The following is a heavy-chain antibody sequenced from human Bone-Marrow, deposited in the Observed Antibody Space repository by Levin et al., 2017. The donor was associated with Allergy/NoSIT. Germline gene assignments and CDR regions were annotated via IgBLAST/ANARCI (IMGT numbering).Heavy chain of an antibody. CDR3: AKDIAGGYFLAFDY. CDR2: TTWNSAKI. CDR1: GFTFDDYA. D-gene: IGHD5-12*01. J-gene: IGHJ4*02. V-gene: IGHV3-9*01. Sequence: GGSLRLSCAASGFTFDDYAMHWVRQIPGKGLEWVSGTTWNSAKIAYGDSFKGRFTISRDNAKNSLDLQMNSLRPEDTALYYCAKDIAGGYFLAFDYWGQGALVTVSS.